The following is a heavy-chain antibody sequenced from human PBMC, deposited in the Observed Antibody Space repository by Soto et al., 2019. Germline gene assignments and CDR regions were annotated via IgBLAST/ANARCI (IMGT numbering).Heavy chain of an antibody. CDR2: IYHSGST. V-gene: IGHV4-30-2*01. J-gene: IGHJ4*02. D-gene: IGHD3-22*01. CDR1: GGSISSGGYS. Sequence: PSETLSLTCAVSGGSISSGGYSWSWIRQPPGKGLEWIGYIYHSGSTYYNPSLKSRVTISVDRSKNQFSLKLSSVTAADTAVYYCARTAGAYYYDSSGYYFDYWGQGTLVTVSS. CDR3: ARTAGAYYYDSSGYYFDY.